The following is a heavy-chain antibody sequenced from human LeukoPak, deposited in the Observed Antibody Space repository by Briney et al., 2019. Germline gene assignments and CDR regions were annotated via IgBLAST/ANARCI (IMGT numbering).Heavy chain of an antibody. CDR2: IKQDGSER. V-gene: IGHV3-7*01. CDR3: TRWAGTTDY. Sequence: GGSLRLSCAASGFNVSNYWMSWVRQTPGKGLEWVANIKQDGSERYYVDSVKGRFTISRDNTKNSLYLQMDSLRGEDTAVYYCTRWAGTTDYWGQGTLVTVSP. D-gene: IGHD1-7*01. CDR1: GFNVSNYW. J-gene: IGHJ4*02.